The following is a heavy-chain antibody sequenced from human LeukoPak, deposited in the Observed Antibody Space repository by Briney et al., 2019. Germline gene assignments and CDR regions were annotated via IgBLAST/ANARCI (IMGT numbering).Heavy chain of an antibody. CDR1: GFTFSSYW. V-gene: IGHV3-7*01. D-gene: IGHD5-12*01. Sequence: AGGSLRLSCAASGFTFSSYWMSWVRQAPGKGLEWVANIKQDGSEKYYVDSVKGRFTISRDNAKSSLYLQMNSLRAEDTAVYYCARSLGATGYLLGYYMDVWGKGTTVTVSS. CDR2: IKQDGSEK. J-gene: IGHJ6*03. CDR3: ARSLGATGYLLGYYMDV.